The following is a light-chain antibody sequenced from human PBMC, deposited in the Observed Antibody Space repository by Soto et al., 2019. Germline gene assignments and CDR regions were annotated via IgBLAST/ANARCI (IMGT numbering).Light chain of an antibody. CDR3: TSYTSSRTPV. CDR2: EVS. J-gene: IGLJ1*01. V-gene: IGLV2-14*01. Sequence: QSALTHPDYLSHSPGQPITIACTGTSSDVGGYNYVSLYQQHPGKAPKLMIYEVSNRPSGVSDRFSGSKSGNTASLTISGLQAEDEADYYCTSYTSSRTPVFGTGTTFTGL. CDR1: SSDVGGYNY.